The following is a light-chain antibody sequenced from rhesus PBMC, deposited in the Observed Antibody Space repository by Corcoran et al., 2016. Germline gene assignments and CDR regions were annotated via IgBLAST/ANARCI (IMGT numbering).Light chain of an antibody. Sequence: DIQMTQSPSSLSASVGDRVTITCRASQGSTNYLSWFQQKPGKPPTRLIYAASKLESGVPSRFSGSGSGTEFTLTISSLQPEDFAAYYCLQYNSKPLTFGGGTKVEI. CDR3: LQYNSKPLT. J-gene: IGKJ4*01. CDR2: AAS. V-gene: IGKV1-36*01. CDR1: QGSTNY.